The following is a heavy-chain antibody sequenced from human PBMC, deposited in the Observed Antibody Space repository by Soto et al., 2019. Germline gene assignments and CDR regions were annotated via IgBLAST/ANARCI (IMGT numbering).Heavy chain of an antibody. J-gene: IGHJ4*02. V-gene: IGHV7-4-1*01. CDR1: GYNFNSHS. CDR2: INHNTGNP. Sequence: QVQLVQSGSESMQPGASVKVSCKGSGYNFNSHSINWLRHAPGQGLEWMGWINHNTGNPTYEQGFTGLFVFSVDTSVSTVYLKIFSLNADAYVVYYCARDRASGSFDYCGQGYLVSGSS. D-gene: IGHD1-26*01. CDR3: ARDRASGSFDY.